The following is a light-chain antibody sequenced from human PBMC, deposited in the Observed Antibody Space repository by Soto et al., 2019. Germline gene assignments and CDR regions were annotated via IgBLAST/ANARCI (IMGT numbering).Light chain of an antibody. V-gene: IGLV2-11*01. CDR2: DVT. CDR3: CSYAGSYTP. CDR1: SSDVGGYNY. Sequence: QSALTQPRSVSGSPGQSVTISCTGTSSDVGGYNYVSWYQQHPGKAPKLMIYDVTKRPSGVPDRFSGSKSGNTASLTISGHQAEDEADYYCCSYAGSYTPFGTGTKLTVL. J-gene: IGLJ1*01.